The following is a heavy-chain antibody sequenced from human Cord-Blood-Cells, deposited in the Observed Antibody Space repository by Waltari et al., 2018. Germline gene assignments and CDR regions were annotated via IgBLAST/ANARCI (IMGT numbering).Heavy chain of an antibody. Sequence: QLQLQESGPGLVKPSETLSLTCTVSGGSISSSRYYWGWLRPPPGMGLEWIGGIYYCGSTYYNPSLKSRVTISVDTSKNQFSLKLSSVTAADTAVYYCASTAPYYYDSSGYYYFDYWGQGTLVTVSS. J-gene: IGHJ4*02. CDR2: IYYCGST. CDR3: ASTAPYYYDSSGYYYFDY. CDR1: GGSISSSRYY. V-gene: IGHV4-39*01. D-gene: IGHD3-22*01.